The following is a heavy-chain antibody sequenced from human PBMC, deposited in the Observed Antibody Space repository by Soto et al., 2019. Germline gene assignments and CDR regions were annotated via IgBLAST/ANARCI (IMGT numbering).Heavy chain of an antibody. J-gene: IGHJ6*02. Sequence: PGGSLRLSCTASGFTFGDYAMSWVRQAPGKGLEWVGFIRSKAYGGTTEYAASVKGRFTISRDDSKSIAYLQMNSLKTEDTAVYYCTRPYSSYADYYYYGMDVWGQGTTVTVSS. CDR3: TRPYSSYADYYYYGMDV. D-gene: IGHD4-4*01. V-gene: IGHV3-49*04. CDR2: IRSKAYGGTT. CDR1: GFTFGDYA.